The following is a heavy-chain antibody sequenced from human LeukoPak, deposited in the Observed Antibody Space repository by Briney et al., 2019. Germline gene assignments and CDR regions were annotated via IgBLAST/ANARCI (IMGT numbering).Heavy chain of an antibody. CDR2: IYSGGST. CDR1: GFTVSSNY. Sequence: GGSLRLSCAASGFTVSSNYMSWVRQAPGKGLEWVSVIYSGGSTYYADSVKGRFTISRDNSKNTLYLQMNSLGAEDTAVYYCASVVVTPRGAFDIWGQGTMVTVSS. D-gene: IGHD2-21*02. J-gene: IGHJ3*02. CDR3: ASVVVTPRGAFDI. V-gene: IGHV3-53*01.